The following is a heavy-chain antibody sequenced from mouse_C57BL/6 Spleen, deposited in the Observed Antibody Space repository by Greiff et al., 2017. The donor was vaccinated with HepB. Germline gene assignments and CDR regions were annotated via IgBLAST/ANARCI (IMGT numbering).Heavy chain of an antibody. V-gene: IGHV14-3*01. CDR3: ARTDDGYRAWFAD. J-gene: IGHJ3*01. D-gene: IGHD2-3*01. CDR2: IDPANGNT. Sequence: VQLQQSVAELVRPGASVKLSCTASGFNIKTTYMHWVKQRPEQGLEWIGRIDPANGNTKYAPKFPGKATITADTSSNTAYLQLSSLTSEDTAIYDCARTDDGYRAWFADWGQGTLVTVSA. CDR1: GFNIKTTY.